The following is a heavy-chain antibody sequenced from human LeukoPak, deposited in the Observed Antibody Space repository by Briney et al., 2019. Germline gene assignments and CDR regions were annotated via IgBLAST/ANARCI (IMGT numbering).Heavy chain of an antibody. V-gene: IGHV3-23*01. CDR1: GFTFSSYA. CDR3: ARLYTSYPYDAFDI. D-gene: IGHD2-15*01. J-gene: IGHJ3*02. CDR2: ISGSGGST. Sequence: GGSLRLSCAASGFTFSSYAMSWVRQAPGKGLQWVSSISGSGGSTHYADSVKGRFTISRDNSKNTLYLQMNSLRAEDTAVYYCARLYTSYPYDAFDIWGQGTMVTVSS.